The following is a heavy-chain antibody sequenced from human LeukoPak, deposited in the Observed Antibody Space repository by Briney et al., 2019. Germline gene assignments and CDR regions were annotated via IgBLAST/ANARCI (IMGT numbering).Heavy chain of an antibody. CDR1: GGSISDNKYF. CDR2: IFYSGST. D-gene: IGHD3-10*01. V-gene: IGHV4-39*01. Sequence: PSETLSLTCTVSGGSISDNKYFWGCIRQPPGEGLEWIGNIFYSGSTYYRPSLKSRVSMSVDTSKNQFSLKLSSVTAADTAVYYCARSFQGEYFDYWGQGALVPSPQ. J-gene: IGHJ4*02. CDR3: ARSFQGEYFDY.